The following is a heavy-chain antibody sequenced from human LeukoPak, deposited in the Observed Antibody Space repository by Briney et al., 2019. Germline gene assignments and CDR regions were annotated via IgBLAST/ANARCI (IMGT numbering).Heavy chain of an antibody. CDR1: GYTFTSYD. D-gene: IGHD3-9*01. J-gene: IGHJ6*03. V-gene: IGHV1-8*01. CDR2: VNPNSGNT. Sequence: ASVKVSCKASGYTFTSYDINWVRQATGQGLEWMGWVNPNSGNTGYAQKFQGRVTITADKSTSTAYMELSSLRSEDTAVYYCARDSPSYYDILTGFFYYYMDVWGKGTTVTVSS. CDR3: ARDSPSYYDILTGFFYYYMDV.